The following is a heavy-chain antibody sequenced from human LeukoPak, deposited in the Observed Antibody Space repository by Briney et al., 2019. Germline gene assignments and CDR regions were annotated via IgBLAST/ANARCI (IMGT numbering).Heavy chain of an antibody. J-gene: IGHJ4*02. CDR1: GGSISSSSYY. CDR3: ARQGPYSISWTHGYYFDY. D-gene: IGHD6-13*01. Sequence: SETLSLTCTVSGGSISSSSYYWGWIRQPPGKGLEWIGRIYYSGTTYYNPSIKSRATISVDTSKNQFSLKLSSVTAADTAVSYCARQGPYSISWTHGYYFDYWGQGTLVTVSS. CDR2: IYYSGTT. V-gene: IGHV4-39*01.